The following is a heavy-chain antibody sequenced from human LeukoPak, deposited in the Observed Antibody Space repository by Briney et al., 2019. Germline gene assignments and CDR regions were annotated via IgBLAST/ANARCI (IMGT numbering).Heavy chain of an antibody. Sequence: GEALKISFKGSGYSFTSYWIGWVRQMPGKGLEWMGIIYPGDSDTRYSPSFQGQVTISPDKSISTAYLQWSSLKASDTAMYYCARRFDSSGYPENDAFDIWGQGTMVTVSS. CDR3: ARRFDSSGYPENDAFDI. J-gene: IGHJ3*02. CDR2: IYPGDSDT. CDR1: GYSFTSYW. V-gene: IGHV5-51*01. D-gene: IGHD3-22*01.